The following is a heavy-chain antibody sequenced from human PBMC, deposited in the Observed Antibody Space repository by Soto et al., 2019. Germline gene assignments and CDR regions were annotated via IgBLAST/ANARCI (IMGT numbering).Heavy chain of an antibody. CDR2: FDPEDGET. V-gene: IGHV1-24*01. Sequence: ASVKVSCKVSGYTLTELSMHWVRQAPGKGLEWMGGFDPEDGETIYAQKFQGRVTMTEDTSTDTAYMELSSLRSEDTAVYYCATAGTTVSGIYYYYHYMDVWGKGTTVTVSS. CDR1: GYTLTELS. CDR3: ATAGTTVSGIYYYYHYMDV. J-gene: IGHJ6*03. D-gene: IGHD4-17*01.